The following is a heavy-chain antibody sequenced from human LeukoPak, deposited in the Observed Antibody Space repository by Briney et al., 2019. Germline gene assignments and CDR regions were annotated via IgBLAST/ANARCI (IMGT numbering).Heavy chain of an antibody. CDR1: GFIFNDYY. J-gene: IGHJ4*02. CDR3: ARDLGSSTVTTAFDY. CDR2: ISRTGNTI. Sequence: PGGSLRLSCEASGFIFNDYYMSWIRQAPGKGLEWLSYISRTGNTIYYRDSVKGRFTISRDNANNLLHLQMDNLRAEDTAVYYCARDLGSSTVTTAFDYWGQGTLVTVSS. V-gene: IGHV3-11*01. D-gene: IGHD4-17*01.